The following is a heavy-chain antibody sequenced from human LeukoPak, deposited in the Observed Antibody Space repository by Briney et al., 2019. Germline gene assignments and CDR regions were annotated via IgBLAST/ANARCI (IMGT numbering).Heavy chain of an antibody. CDR2: IKPGGIT. V-gene: IGHV4-34*01. CDR3: VRGFSGVVGDY. Sequence: SETLFLTCTVYGGSLSNYFWSWIRQPPGKGLEWIGEIKPGGITNYNPSLKSRVTISLDTSKNQLSLKLISATAADTAVYYCVRGFSGVVGDYWGQGTLVTVSS. CDR1: GGSLSNYF. D-gene: IGHD3-10*01. J-gene: IGHJ4*02.